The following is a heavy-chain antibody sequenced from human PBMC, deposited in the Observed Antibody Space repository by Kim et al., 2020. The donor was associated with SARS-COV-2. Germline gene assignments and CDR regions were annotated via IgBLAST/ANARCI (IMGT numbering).Heavy chain of an antibody. D-gene: IGHD3-10*01. CDR3: ARAYYYGSGSYSYYYYGMDV. J-gene: IGHJ6*02. Sequence: GESLKISCKGSGYSFTSYWIGWVRQMPGKGLEWMGIIYPGDSDTRYSPSFQGQVTISADKSISTAYLQWSSLKASDTAMYYCARAYYYGSGSYSYYYYGMDVWGQGTTVTVSS. CDR1: GYSFTSYW. CDR2: IYPGDSDT. V-gene: IGHV5-51*01.